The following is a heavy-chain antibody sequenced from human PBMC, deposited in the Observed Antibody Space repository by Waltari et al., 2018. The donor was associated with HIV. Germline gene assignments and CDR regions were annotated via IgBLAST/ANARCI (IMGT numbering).Heavy chain of an antibody. D-gene: IGHD3-10*01. V-gene: IGHV6-1*01. CDR2: TSHRSEWRF. Sequence: QVRLLQSGPGPLKTSQTRPLRCDISRATLSSHPPAWNWVRWSPSRGLEWLGKTSHRSEWRFDYAKFLKSRLSISVDISKNQFSLHLTSVIPGDSATYFCVRDSFGFDVWGQGSLVTV. CDR1: RATLSSHPPA. CDR3: VRDSFGFDV. J-gene: IGHJ5*02.